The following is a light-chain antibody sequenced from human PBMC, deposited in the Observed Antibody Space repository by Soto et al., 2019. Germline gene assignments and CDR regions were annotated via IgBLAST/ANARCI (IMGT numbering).Light chain of an antibody. CDR1: QSISSY. Sequence: DIPMTQGPSSLSAFVGHRFTITCLASQSISSYLNWYQQKPGKAPNLLIYATSSLRSGVPSRFSGSGSGTDFTLTISSLQAEDFATYYCQHYNGGSWTFGPGTKVDIK. CDR3: QHYNGGSWT. CDR2: ATS. V-gene: IGKV1-39*01. J-gene: IGKJ1*01.